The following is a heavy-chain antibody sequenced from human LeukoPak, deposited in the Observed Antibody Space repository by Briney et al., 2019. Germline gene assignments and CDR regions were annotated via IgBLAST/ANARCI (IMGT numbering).Heavy chain of an antibody. D-gene: IGHD4-17*01. CDR1: GFTFSSYA. CDR3: ARNLHYDYGGSDFFDL. CDR2: ISYDGTNN. V-gene: IGHV3-30-3*01. Sequence: GRSLRLSCAASGFTFSSYAMHWVRQAPGKGLEWVAVISYDGTNNNYADSVKGRFTISRDNSKNTLDLQMNSLRAEDTAVYYCARNLHYDYGGSDFFDLWGQGTLVTVSS. J-gene: IGHJ4*02.